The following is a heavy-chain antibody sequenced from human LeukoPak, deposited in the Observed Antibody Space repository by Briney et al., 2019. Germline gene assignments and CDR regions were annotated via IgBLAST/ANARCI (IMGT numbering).Heavy chain of an antibody. CDR1: GLTFSSSW. CDR3: ARGRPHGNDY. J-gene: IGHJ4*02. Sequence: GGSLRLSCAVSGLTFSSSWMDWVRQAPGKGLEWVASINPDGNKKYSADSVKGRFSISRDNAKNTLYLQMNSLRAEDTAVYYCARGRPHGNDYWGQGTLVTVSS. D-gene: IGHD4-23*01. V-gene: IGHV3-7*01. CDR2: INPDGNKK.